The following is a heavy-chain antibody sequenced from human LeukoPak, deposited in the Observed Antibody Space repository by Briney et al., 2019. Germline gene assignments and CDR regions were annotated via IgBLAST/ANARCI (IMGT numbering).Heavy chain of an antibody. CDR1: GITLRDHA. J-gene: IGHJ2*01. Sequence: GGSLRLSCAGSGITLRDHAMHWVRQAPGKGLEWVSGIYWSSGNTGYADSVKGRFTTSRGNAKDALYLHMNSLRPEDTALYYCTKDISAGGLDLWGRGTLVTVSS. CDR3: TKDISAGGLDL. D-gene: IGHD3-16*01. CDR2: IYWSSGNT. V-gene: IGHV3-9*01.